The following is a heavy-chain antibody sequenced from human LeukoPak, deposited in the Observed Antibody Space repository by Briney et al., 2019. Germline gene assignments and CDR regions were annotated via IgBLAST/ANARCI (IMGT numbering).Heavy chain of an antibody. CDR1: GASVSGKF. V-gene: IGHV4-59*02. CDR3: VGGGDWLPEY. D-gene: IGHD3/OR15-3a*01. J-gene: IGHJ4*01. CDR2: IYYSGST. Sequence: SETLSLTCTVSGASVSGKFWSWIRHSPGNGLEWIGLIYYSGSTKFNPSLKSRVAISVDTSNNQFSLSLNSVTTTDTAVYFCVGGGDWLPEYWGHGTQVIVSS.